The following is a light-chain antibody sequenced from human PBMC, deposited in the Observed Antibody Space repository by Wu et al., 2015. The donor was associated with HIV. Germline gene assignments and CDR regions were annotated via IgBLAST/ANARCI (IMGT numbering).Light chain of an antibody. V-gene: IGKV1-39*01. J-gene: IGKJ5*01. CDR3: QQSSSALIT. CDR1: QSIGTY. CDR2: AAS. Sequence: IQLTQSPSSLSTSVGDRVTLTCRASQSIGTYLHWYQQKPGKAPKLLIYAASNLKSGVPSRFSGSGSGTDFTLTINGLQPEDFATYYCQQSSSALITFGQGTRLDIK.